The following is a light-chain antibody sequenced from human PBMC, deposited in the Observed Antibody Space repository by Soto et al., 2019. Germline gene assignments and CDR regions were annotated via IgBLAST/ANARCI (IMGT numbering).Light chain of an antibody. CDR1: QSVSSN. Sequence: EIVMTQSPATLSVSPGERATLSCRASQSVSSNLAWYQQKPGQAPRLLIYGASTRATGIPARFRGSGSGTEFPLTISRLQSEDCAVYYCQHYNNWPFLFGPGTKWISN. CDR3: QHYNNWPFL. CDR2: GAS. J-gene: IGKJ3*01. V-gene: IGKV3-15*01.